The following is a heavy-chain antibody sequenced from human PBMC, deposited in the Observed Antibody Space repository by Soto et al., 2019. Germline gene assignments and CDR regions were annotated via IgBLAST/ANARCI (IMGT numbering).Heavy chain of an antibody. CDR1: GGSFSGYY. CDR2: INHSGST. D-gene: IGHD3-10*01. CDR3: ARGYGTNFDY. V-gene: IGHV4-34*01. Sequence: SETLSLTCAVYGGSFSGYYWNWIRQPPGKGLEWIGEINHSGSTNYNPSLKSRVTISVDTSKNQFSLRLSSVTAADTAVYYCARGYGTNFDYWGQGTLVTVSS. J-gene: IGHJ4*02.